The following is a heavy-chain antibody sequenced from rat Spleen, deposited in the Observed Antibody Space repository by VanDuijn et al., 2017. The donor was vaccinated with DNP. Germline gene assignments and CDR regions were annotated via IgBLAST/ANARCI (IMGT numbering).Heavy chain of an antibody. CDR2: ISYNGGT. CDR1: GFTFSDYY. V-gene: IGHV5-29*01. J-gene: IGHJ3*01. D-gene: IGHD1-12*03. Sequence: EVQLVESGGGLVQPGRSLKLSCAVSGFTFSDYYMAWVRQAPAKGLEWVATISYNGGTYYRNSVKGRFTISRDNAKRTLYLQMDSLRSEDTATYYCARLGYYDGSYPNWFAHWGQGTLVTVSS. CDR3: ARLGYYDGSYPNWFAH.